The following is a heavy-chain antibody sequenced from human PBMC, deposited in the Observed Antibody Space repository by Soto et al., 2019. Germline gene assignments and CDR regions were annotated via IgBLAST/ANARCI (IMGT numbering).Heavy chain of an antibody. D-gene: IGHD5-18*01. Sequence: GGSLRLSCAASGFTFSSYAMHWVRQAPGKGLEWVAVISYDGSNKYYADSVKGRFTISRDNSKNTLYLQMNSLRAEDTAVYYCARDAGSAISLWGYYYGMDVWGQGTTVTVSS. CDR2: ISYDGSNK. CDR3: ARDAGSAISLWGYYYGMDV. J-gene: IGHJ6*02. V-gene: IGHV3-30-3*01. CDR1: GFTFSSYA.